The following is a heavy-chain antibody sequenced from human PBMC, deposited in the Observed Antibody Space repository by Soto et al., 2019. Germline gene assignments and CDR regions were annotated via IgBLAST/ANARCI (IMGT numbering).Heavy chain of an antibody. CDR1: GFTFSSYS. D-gene: IGHD2-2*01. Sequence: GGSLRLSCAASGFTFSSYSMNWVRQAPGKGLEWVSSISSSSSYIYYADSVKGRFTISRDNAKNSLYLQMNSLRAEDTAVYYCARGIVVVPAATFYYMDVWGKGTTVTVSS. CDR2: ISSSSSYI. CDR3: ARGIVVVPAATFYYMDV. J-gene: IGHJ6*03. V-gene: IGHV3-21*01.